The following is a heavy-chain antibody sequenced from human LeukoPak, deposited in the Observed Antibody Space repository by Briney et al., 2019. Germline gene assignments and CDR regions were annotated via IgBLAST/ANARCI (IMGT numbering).Heavy chain of an antibody. D-gene: IGHD6-19*01. CDR3: ADLWQYGN. J-gene: IGHJ4*02. V-gene: IGHV3-7*01. Sequence: QPGGSLRLSFAASGFTFSSYWMSWVRQGPGKGLEWVAGIKGDGRETYYIDSVKGRFTISRDNAKNSLFLQMNSLRVEDTGFYYCADLWQYGNWGQGTLVTVSS. CDR2: IKGDGRET. CDR1: GFTFSSYW.